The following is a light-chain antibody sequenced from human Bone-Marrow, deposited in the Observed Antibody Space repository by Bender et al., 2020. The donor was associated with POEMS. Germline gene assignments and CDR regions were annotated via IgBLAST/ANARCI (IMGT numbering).Light chain of an antibody. Sequence: LVLTQSPSASASLGASVKLTCTLSSGHSYYTIAWHQQHPEKGPRYLMKLKSDGSHTKGDGIPDRFSGSSSGAERYLTISSLQSEDEADYYCQTWATGIQVFGGGTKLTVL. CDR2: LKSDGSH. V-gene: IGLV4-69*01. CDR3: QTWATGIQV. CDR1: SGHSYYT. J-gene: IGLJ2*01.